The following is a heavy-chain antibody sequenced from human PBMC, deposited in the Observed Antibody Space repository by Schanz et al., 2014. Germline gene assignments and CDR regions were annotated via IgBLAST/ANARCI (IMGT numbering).Heavy chain of an antibody. Sequence: EVQLVESGGGLVQPGGSLRLSCTASGFTFSSYGMHWVRQTPGKGLEWVSYVSRSTPDIYYADSVKGRFTMSRDNAKNSVFLQMNSLRAEDTALYYCAKYRGYYRVSGSYRELEYWGQGTLVTVSS. V-gene: IGHV3-48*01. CDR3: AKYRGYYRVSGSYRELEY. CDR2: VSRSTPDI. D-gene: IGHD3-10*01. J-gene: IGHJ4*02. CDR1: GFTFSSYG.